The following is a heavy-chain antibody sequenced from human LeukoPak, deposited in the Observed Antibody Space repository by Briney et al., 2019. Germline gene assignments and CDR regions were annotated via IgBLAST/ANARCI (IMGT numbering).Heavy chain of an antibody. CDR2: ISSNSAYL. CDR3: ARVGYDSSGYLFDY. V-gene: IGHV3-21*01. Sequence: GGSLRLSCAASGFTFRSYTMNWVRQAPGRGLEWVSSISSNSAYLYYADSLRGRFTISRDNAKNSLSLQMNSLRAADTAVYYCARVGYDSSGYLFDYWGQGTLVTVSS. J-gene: IGHJ4*02. CDR1: GFTFRSYT. D-gene: IGHD3-22*01.